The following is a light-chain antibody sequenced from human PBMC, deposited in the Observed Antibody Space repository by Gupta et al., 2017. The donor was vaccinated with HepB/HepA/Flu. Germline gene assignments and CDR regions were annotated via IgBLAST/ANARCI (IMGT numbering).Light chain of an antibody. J-gene: IGLJ2*01. V-gene: IGLV1-40*01. CDR3: QSYDSSLSVV. CDR1: SSNIGAGYD. Sequence: QSVLTQPPSVSGAPGQRVTIPCTGSSSNIGAGYDVHWYQQLPGTAPKLLIYGNSNRPSGVPDRVSGSKSGTPASLAITGLQAEDEADYYCQSYDSSLSVVFGGGTKLTVL. CDR2: GNS.